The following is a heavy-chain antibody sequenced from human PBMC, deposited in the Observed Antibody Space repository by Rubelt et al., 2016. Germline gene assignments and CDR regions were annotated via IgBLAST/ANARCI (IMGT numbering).Heavy chain of an antibody. CDR2: ISDSGDDT. J-gene: IGHJ6*03. Sequence: EVQLLESGGGLVQPGGSLRLSCAASGFTFTSYALTWVRQAPGKGLEWVSTISDSGDDTYYTDSVKGRFTTSRDSSMTMLYPRMKRPRARDTAVYYCARRAVYRGSNGYYYMDVWGKGTTVTVSS. D-gene: IGHD2-8*01. CDR1: GFTFTSYA. V-gene: IGHV3-23*01. CDR3: ARRAVYRGSNGYYYMDV.